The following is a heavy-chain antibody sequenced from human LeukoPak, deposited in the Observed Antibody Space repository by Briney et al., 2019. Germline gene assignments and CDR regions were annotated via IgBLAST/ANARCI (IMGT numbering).Heavy chain of an antibody. CDR3: AREGTLRAHWDPFDY. J-gene: IGHJ4*02. V-gene: IGHV3-7*01. CDR1: GFTFSNYW. CDR2: IKTDGSEI. Sequence: GGSLRLSCAASGFTFSNYWTSWVRQAPGKGLEWVATIKTDGSEIYYVDSVKGRFTISRDNARNSVYLQMNSLRGEDTAVYYCAREGTLRAHWDPFDYWGQGTLVTVSS. D-gene: IGHD7-27*01.